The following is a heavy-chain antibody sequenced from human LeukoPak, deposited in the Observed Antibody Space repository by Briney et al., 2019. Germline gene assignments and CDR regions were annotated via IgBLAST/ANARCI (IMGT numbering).Heavy chain of an antibody. V-gene: IGHV1-2*02. Sequence: AASVKVSCKASGYTFTGYYMLWVRQAPGQGLAWMGWINPNSGGTNYAQKFQGRVTMTRDTSISTAYMELSRLRSDDTAVYYCARGRRIVVVPAATTTKFDYWGQGTLVTVSS. CDR2: INPNSGGT. CDR1: GYTFTGYY. J-gene: IGHJ4*02. CDR3: ARGRRIVVVPAATTTKFDY. D-gene: IGHD2-2*01.